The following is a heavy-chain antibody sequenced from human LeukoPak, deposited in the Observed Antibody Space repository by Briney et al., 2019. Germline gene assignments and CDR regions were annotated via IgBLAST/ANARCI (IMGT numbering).Heavy chain of an antibody. CDR3: ARWRGDTTFDY. CDR2: IYYSGST. D-gene: IGHD3-16*01. Sequence: SQTLSLTCTVSGGSISSGGYYWSWIRQHPGKGLEWIGNIYYSGSTYYNPSLKSRVTISADTSKNQFSLNLSSVTAADTAVYYCARWRGDTTFDYWGQGTLVTVSS. J-gene: IGHJ4*02. V-gene: IGHV4-31*03. CDR1: GGSISSGGYY.